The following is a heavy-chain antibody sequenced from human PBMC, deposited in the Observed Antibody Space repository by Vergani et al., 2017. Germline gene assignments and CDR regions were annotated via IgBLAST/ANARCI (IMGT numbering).Heavy chain of an antibody. CDR3: ARLDYYGSGSYLDY. V-gene: IGHV3-7*03. D-gene: IGHD3-10*01. Sequence: EVQLVESGGGLVKPGGSLRLSCAASGFTFSSYSMNWVRQAPGKGLEWVANIKQDGSEKYYVDSVKGRFTISRDNAKNSLYLQMNSLRAEDTAVYYCARLDYYGSGSYLDYWGQGTLVTVSS. J-gene: IGHJ4*02. CDR1: GFTFSSYS. CDR2: IKQDGSEK.